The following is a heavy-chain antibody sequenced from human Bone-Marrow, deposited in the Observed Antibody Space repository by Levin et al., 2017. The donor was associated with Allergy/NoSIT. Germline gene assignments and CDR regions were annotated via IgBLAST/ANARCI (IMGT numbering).Heavy chain of an antibody. V-gene: IGHV5-51*01. CDR3: ARAADGVAVAGNNFQH. Sequence: GGSLRLSCKGSGYSFTNYWIGWVRQMPGKGLEWMGIIYPGDSDTKYSPSFQGQVTISADKSISTAYLHWSSLKASDTAMYYCARAADGVAVAGNNFQHWGQGTLVTVSS. CDR1: GYSFTNYW. CDR2: IYPGDSDT. J-gene: IGHJ1*01. D-gene: IGHD6-13*01.